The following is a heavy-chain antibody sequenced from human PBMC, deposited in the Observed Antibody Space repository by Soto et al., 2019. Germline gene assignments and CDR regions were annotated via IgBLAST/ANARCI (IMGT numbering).Heavy chain of an antibody. V-gene: IGHV4-4*02. CDR2: IYRTGST. J-gene: IGHJ4*02. Sequence: PSETLSLTCAVSGGSFTSNNWWTWVRQPPGQGLEWIGEIYRTGSTNYNPSLKSRVTISLDKSEDQFSLKVTSLTAADTAVYYCASRDPGTSVDYWGQGTLVTVSS. CDR3: ASRDPGTSVDY. D-gene: IGHD1-7*01. CDR1: GGSFTSNNW.